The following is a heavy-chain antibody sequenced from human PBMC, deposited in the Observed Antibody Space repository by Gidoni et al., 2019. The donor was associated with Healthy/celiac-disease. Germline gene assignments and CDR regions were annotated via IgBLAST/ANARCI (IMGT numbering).Heavy chain of an antibody. Sequence: QVQLVESGGGVVQPGRSLRLSCTASGFTFSSYGLHWVRQAPGKVLEWVAVIWYDVSNKYYADSVKGRFTISRDNSKNTLYLQMNSLRAEDTAVYYCAREDIEYSSSSTYYYYGMDVWGQGTTVTVSS. J-gene: IGHJ6*02. CDR2: IWYDVSNK. CDR3: AREDIEYSSSSTYYYYGMDV. CDR1: GFTFSSYG. V-gene: IGHV3-33*01. D-gene: IGHD6-6*01.